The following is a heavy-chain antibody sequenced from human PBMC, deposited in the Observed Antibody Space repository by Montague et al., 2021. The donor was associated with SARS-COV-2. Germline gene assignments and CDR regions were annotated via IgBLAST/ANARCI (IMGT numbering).Heavy chain of an antibody. CDR3: AKTHRYYNRNFDY. V-gene: IGHV3-23*03. D-gene: IGHD3-22*01. J-gene: IGHJ4*02. CDR2: IYSGGSST. CDR1: GFNFNSYA. Sequence: SLRLSCAASGFNFNSYAMSWVRQAPGKGLEWVSIIYSGGSSTYYADSVKGRFTISRDNSKNTLYLQMNSMIAEDTAVYYCAKTHRYYNRNFDYWGQGTLVTVSS.